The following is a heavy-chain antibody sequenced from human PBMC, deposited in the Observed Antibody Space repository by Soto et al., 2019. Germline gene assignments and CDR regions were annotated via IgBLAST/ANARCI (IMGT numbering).Heavy chain of an antibody. CDR1: GGTLRSHA. J-gene: IGHJ5*02. CDR3: ARSGEAYYDVLTGSYKGSWFDP. D-gene: IGHD3-9*01. CDR2: IIPIFGSP. Sequence: QVQLVQSGAEVKKPGSSVRVSCKASGGTLRSHAINWVRQAPGQGLEWMGGIIPIFGSPNYAQKFQGRVTITADESSITAYMELSSLRPEDTAVYYCARSGEAYYDVLTGSYKGSWFDPWGQGTLVTVSS. V-gene: IGHV1-69*01.